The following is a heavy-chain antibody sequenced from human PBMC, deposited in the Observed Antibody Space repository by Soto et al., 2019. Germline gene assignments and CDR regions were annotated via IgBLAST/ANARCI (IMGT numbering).Heavy chain of an antibody. CDR3: AKIQAVVPAAPVDY. D-gene: IGHD2-2*01. J-gene: IGHJ4*02. CDR2: ISGSGGST. CDR1: GFTFKDFG. V-gene: IGHV3-23*01. Sequence: PGGSLRLSCAASGFTFKDFGMAWVRQAPGKGLEWVSSISGSGGSTYYADSVKGRFTISRDNSKNTLYLQMNSLRAEDTAVYHCAKIQAVVPAAPVDYWGQGTLVTVSS.